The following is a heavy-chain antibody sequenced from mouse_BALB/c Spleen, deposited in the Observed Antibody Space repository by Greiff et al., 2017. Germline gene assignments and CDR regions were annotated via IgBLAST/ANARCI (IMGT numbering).Heavy chain of an antibody. D-gene: IGHD3-2*01. J-gene: IGHJ4*01. V-gene: IGHV3-2*02. Sequence: VQLQESGPGLVKPSQSLSLTCTVTGYSITSDYAWNWIRQFPGNKLEWMGYISYSGSTSYNPSLKSRISITRDTSKNQFFLQLNSVTTEDTATYYCARGGTARAYYAMDYWGQGTSVTVSS. CDR1: GYSITSDYA. CDR3: ARGGTARAYYAMDY. CDR2: ISYSGST.